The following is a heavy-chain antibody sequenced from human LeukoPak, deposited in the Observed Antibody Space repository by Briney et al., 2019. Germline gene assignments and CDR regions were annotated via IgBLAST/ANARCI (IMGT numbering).Heavy chain of an antibody. V-gene: IGHV4-38-2*02. J-gene: IGHJ4*02. Sequence: SETLSLTCTVSGYSISSGYYWGWIRQPPGQGLEWIGNIYHDGSTYYNASLKSRATISVDTSKNPFSLNLSSVTAADTAVYYCARRWFGELFDYWGQGTLVTVSS. CDR3: ARRWFGELFDY. CDR2: IYHDGST. D-gene: IGHD3-10*01. CDR1: GYSISSGYY.